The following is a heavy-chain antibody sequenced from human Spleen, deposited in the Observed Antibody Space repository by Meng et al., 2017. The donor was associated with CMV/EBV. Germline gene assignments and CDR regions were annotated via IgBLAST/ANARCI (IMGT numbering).Heavy chain of an antibody. Sequence: CAASGFNFSSYAMSWISQAPGKGLEWVSGISGSGHSPYYIDSVRGRFTISRDNSKNTLFLVMNSLRAEDTAVYYCAKDLGSNDYGEDYWGQGTLVTVSS. J-gene: IGHJ4*02. CDR2: ISGSGHSP. V-gene: IGHV3-23*01. CDR1: GFNFSSYA. D-gene: IGHD4-17*01. CDR3: AKDLGSNDYGEDY.